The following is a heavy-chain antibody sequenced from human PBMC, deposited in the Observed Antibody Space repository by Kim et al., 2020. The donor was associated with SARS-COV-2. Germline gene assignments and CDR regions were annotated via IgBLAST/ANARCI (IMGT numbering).Heavy chain of an antibody. J-gene: IGHJ5*02. CDR1: GGSFSGYY. D-gene: IGHD3-22*01. V-gene: IGHV4-34*01. CDR3: ARGPMIPRRFDP. CDR2: INHSGST. Sequence: SETLSLTCAVYGGSFSGYYWSWIRQPPGKGLEWIGEINHSGSTNYNPSLKSRVTISVDTSKNQFSLKLSSVTAADTAVYYCARGPMIPRRFDPWGQGTLVTVSS.